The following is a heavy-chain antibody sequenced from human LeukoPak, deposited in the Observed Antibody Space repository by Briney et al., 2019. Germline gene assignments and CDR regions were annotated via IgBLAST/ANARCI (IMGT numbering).Heavy chain of an antibody. D-gene: IGHD6-19*01. CDR1: GYIFTRYA. CDR3: ARGIEASSGWYVIDY. V-gene: IGHV1-3*01. Sequence: GASVKVSCKASGYIFTRYAMHWVRQVPGQGLEWMGWINAGNGNTKYSQKIQGRVTITRDTSASTAYMEVSSLRSEDTAVYYCARGIEASSGWYVIDYWGQGTLVTVSS. CDR2: INAGNGNT. J-gene: IGHJ4*02.